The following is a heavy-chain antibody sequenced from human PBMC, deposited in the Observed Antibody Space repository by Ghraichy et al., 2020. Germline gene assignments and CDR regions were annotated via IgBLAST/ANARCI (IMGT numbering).Heavy chain of an antibody. D-gene: IGHD4-17*01. CDR2: IYSGGAT. CDR3: AGDGYGDPLWY. Sequence: GGSLRLSCAASGFSFSNNYMSWVRQAPGKGLEWVSVIYSGGATPYPDSAKSSLTISSDNSKKTLYLQMNSLRAEDTAVYYCAGDGYGDPLWYWGQGTLVTVSS. CDR1: GFSFSNNY. V-gene: IGHV3-66*01. J-gene: IGHJ4*02.